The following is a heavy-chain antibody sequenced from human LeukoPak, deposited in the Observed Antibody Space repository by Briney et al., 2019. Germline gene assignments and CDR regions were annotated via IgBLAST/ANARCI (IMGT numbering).Heavy chain of an antibody. CDR1: GGSISSSSYY. J-gene: IGHJ4*02. V-gene: IGHV4-39*01. Sequence: SETLSLTCTVSGGSISSSSYYWGWIRQPPGTGLEWIGSIYYSGSTYYNPSLKSRVTISVDTSKNQFSLKLSSVTAADTAVYYCARVTGYMIEDYFDYWGQGTLVTVSS. D-gene: IGHD3-22*01. CDR2: IYYSGST. CDR3: ARVTGYMIEDYFDY.